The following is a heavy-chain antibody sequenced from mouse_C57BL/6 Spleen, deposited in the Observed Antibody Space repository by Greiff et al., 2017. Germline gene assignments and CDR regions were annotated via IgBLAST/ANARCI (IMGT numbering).Heavy chain of an antibody. CDR1: GYTFTGYW. CDR3: ARPITTVVATRYFDD. J-gene: IGHJ1*03. V-gene: IGHV1-9*01. Sequence: QVQLQQSGAELMKPGASVKLSCKAPGYTFTGYWIEWVKQRPGHGLEWIGAICPGRGSTNYNEKFKGKATFTADTSTNTAYMQLSSLTTEDSAIYCCARPITTVVATRYFDDWGTGTTVTVSS. CDR2: ICPGRGST. D-gene: IGHD1-1*01.